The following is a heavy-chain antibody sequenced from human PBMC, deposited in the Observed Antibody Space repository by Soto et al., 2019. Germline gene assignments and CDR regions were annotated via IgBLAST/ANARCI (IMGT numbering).Heavy chain of an antibody. CDR1: GYTSTAYP. D-gene: IGHD3-10*01. CDR3: ARKDYYGAGIYYFDH. CDR2: INVANGDT. V-gene: IGHV1-3*01. Sequence: QVQLVQSGAEVKKPGASVKVSCKASGYTSTAYPMHWLRQAPGQRLEWMCWINVANGDTGYSQKFQGRVNVTRDTSASTVYMELSSLTSEDTDVYYCARKDYYGAGIYYFDHWGQGTLVTVSS. J-gene: IGHJ4*02.